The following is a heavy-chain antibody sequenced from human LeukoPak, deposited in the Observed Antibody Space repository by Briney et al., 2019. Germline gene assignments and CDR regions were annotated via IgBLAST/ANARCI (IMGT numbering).Heavy chain of an antibody. J-gene: IGHJ5*02. Sequence: PSETLSLTSTVSGVSISTYYWTWIRQPAGQGLEWIGRVHSSGGTNYNPSLKSRLSMSVDTSKKPVTLKLSSVTAADTAIYYCVRELAVAGTVTHRFDPWGQGTLVTVSS. CDR2: VHSSGGT. V-gene: IGHV4-4*07. CDR3: VRELAVAGTVTHRFDP. CDR1: GVSISTYY. D-gene: IGHD6-19*01.